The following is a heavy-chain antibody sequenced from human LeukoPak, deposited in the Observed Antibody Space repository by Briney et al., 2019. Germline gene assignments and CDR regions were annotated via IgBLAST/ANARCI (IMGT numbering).Heavy chain of an antibody. CDR2: IDAGNGDT. CDR3: ARGPPNWGYDY. V-gene: IGHV1-3*01. CDR1: GYTFSDYA. D-gene: IGHD7-27*01. J-gene: IGHJ4*02. Sequence: ASVKVSCKASGYTFSDYAMHWVRQAPGQRFEWMGWIDAGNGDTRYSQKLQGRVTMTRDTSISTAYMELSRLRSDDTAVYYCARGPPNWGYDYWGPGTLVTVSS.